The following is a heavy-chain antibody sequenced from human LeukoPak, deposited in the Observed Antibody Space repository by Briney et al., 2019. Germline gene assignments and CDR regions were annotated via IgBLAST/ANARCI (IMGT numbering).Heavy chain of an antibody. J-gene: IGHJ4*02. Sequence: PGGSLRHSCAASGVTFSSYERHWVRQAPGKGLEWVSSISSSSSYMYYADSVKGRFTISRDNAKNSLYLQMNSLRAEDTAVYYCARDIDNYGDYIPHWGQGTLVTVSS. CDR1: GVTFSSYE. CDR3: ARDIDNYGDYIPH. V-gene: IGHV3-21*01. CDR2: ISSSSSYM. D-gene: IGHD4-17*01.